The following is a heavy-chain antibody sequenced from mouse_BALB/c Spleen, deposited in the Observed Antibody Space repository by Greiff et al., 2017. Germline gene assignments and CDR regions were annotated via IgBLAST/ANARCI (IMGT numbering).Heavy chain of an antibody. V-gene: IGHV5-6-5*01. D-gene: IGHD2-1*01. J-gene: IGHJ4*01. CDR1: GFTFSSYA. CDR2: ISSGGST. CDR3: ARGMVTNAMDY. Sequence: EVHLVESGGGLVKPGGSLKLSCAASGFTFSSYAMSWVRQTPEKRLEWVASISSGGSTYYPDSVKGRFTISRDNARNILYLQMSSLRSEDTAMYYCARGMVTNAMDYWGQGTSVTVSS.